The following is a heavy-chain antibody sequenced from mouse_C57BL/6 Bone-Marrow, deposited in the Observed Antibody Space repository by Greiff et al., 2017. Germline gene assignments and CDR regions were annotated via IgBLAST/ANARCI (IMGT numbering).Heavy chain of an antibody. Sequence: EVKLMESGGGLVQPGGSLKLSCAASGFTFSDYGMAWVRQAPRKGPEWVAFISNLAYSIYSADTVTGRFTISRVNAKNTLYLERSSLRSEDTAMYYCARHPPNYYGAVDVWGTGTTVTVSS. J-gene: IGHJ1*03. V-gene: IGHV5-15*01. CDR2: ISNLAYSI. CDR1: GFTFSDYG. CDR3: ARHPPNYYGAVDV. D-gene: IGHD1-1*01.